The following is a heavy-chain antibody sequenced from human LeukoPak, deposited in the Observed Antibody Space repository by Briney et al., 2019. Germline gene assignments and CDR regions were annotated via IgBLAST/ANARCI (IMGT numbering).Heavy chain of an antibody. CDR3: ARSFNSNYDY. CDR2: IYYSGST. Sequence: SETLSLTCTVSGGSISSYYWSWIRQPPGKGLEWIGYIYYSGSTNYNPSLKSRVTTSVDTSKNQFSLKLSSVTAADTAVYYCARSFNSNYDYWGQGTLVTVSS. J-gene: IGHJ4*02. CDR1: GGSISSYY. V-gene: IGHV4-59*01. D-gene: IGHD4-11*01.